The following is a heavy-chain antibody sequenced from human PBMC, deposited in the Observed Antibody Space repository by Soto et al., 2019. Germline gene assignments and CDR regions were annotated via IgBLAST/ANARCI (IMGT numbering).Heavy chain of an antibody. J-gene: IGHJ3*02. D-gene: IGHD3-10*01. CDR2: ISTYNDKR. V-gene: IGHV1-18*01. Sequence: ASVKVSCKASGYAFTTYGVSWVRQAPGQGLEWMGWISTYNDKRAYAQKFQGRVTMTADTSTSTAYMELRSLRSDDTAVYYCARDGPMDRAFDIWGQGTMVTVSS. CDR1: GYAFTTYG. CDR3: ARDGPMDRAFDI.